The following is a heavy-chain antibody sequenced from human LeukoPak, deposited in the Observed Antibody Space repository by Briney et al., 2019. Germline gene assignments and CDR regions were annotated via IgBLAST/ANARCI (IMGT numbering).Heavy chain of an antibody. CDR3: AKDRGVWAFDI. J-gene: IGHJ3*02. D-gene: IGHD3-10*01. Sequence: GGSLRLSCAASGITLSSYDMHWVRQAPGKALEWVAVISYDGSNKDYADSVKGRFTISRDNSKNTLDLQMNSLRAEDTAVYYCAKDRGVWAFDIWGRGTMVSVS. CDR2: ISYDGSNK. V-gene: IGHV3-30-3*01. CDR1: GITLSSYD.